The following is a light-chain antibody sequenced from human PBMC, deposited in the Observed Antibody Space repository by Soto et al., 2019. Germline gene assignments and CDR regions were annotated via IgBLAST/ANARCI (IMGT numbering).Light chain of an antibody. CDR3: GSYTSSRIYV. J-gene: IGLJ1*01. V-gene: IGLV2-14*01. CDR1: SSDVGGYNY. Sequence: VLTQPASVSVSPGQSITISCTGTSSDVGGYNYVSWYQQHPGKAPKLMIYEVSNRPSGVSDRFSGSKSGNTASLTISGLQAEDEADYYCGSYTSSRIYVFGAGTKVTVL. CDR2: EVS.